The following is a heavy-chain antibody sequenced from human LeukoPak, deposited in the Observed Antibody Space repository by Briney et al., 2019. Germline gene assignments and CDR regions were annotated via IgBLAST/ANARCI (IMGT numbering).Heavy chain of an antibody. CDR1: GYIFSDYY. CDR3: ARGAEAETSPLDF. CDR2: INPKSGAA. Sequence: ASVKVSCKASGYIFSDYYMHWVRQAPGQGLEWLGWINPKSGAADYAQQFRGRVTMTRDTSINTDYMEMKRVTSDDAAVYYCARGAEAETSPLDFWGQGTLVIVS. J-gene: IGHJ4*02. D-gene: IGHD6-13*01. V-gene: IGHV1-2*02.